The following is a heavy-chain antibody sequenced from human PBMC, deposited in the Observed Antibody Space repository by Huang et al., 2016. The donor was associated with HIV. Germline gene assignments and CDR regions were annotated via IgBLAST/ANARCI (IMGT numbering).Heavy chain of an antibody. Sequence: EVQLLESGGGLVQPGGSLRLSCAASGFTFNSYAMSWVRQAPGKGLEWVSTISGSGLTTYYADSVKGRFTISRDNSKKTLYLQINSLRAEDTAVYYCAKDSDYNWHHCDYWGQGNLVSVSS. CDR2: ISGSGLTT. V-gene: IGHV3-23*01. CDR3: AKDSDYNWHHCDY. CDR1: GFTFNSYA. J-gene: IGHJ4*02. D-gene: IGHD1-1*01.